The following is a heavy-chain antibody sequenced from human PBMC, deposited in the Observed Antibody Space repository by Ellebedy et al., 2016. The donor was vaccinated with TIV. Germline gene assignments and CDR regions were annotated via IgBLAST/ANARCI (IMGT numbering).Heavy chain of an antibody. CDR3: ARNTPMAEYFDY. D-gene: IGHD5-18*01. CDR1: GYTFSIPG. CDR2: ISSYNGNT. Sequence: AASVTVSCKASGYTFSIPGVSWVRQAPGQGLEWMGWISSYNGNTNYAQKLQGRVTMTTDTSTSTAYMELRSLRSDDTAVYYCARNTPMAEYFDYWGQGTLVTVSS. V-gene: IGHV1-18*01. J-gene: IGHJ4*02.